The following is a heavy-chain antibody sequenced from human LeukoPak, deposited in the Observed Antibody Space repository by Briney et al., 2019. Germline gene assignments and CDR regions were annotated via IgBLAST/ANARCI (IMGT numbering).Heavy chain of an antibody. J-gene: IGHJ4*02. D-gene: IGHD3-10*01. Sequence: PSGTLSLTCAVSGGSISSSNWWNWVRQPPGKGLEWIGEIYHTGSTNYNPSLKSRVTISVDKSKNQFSLKLSSVTAADTAVYYCARVFYYGSGSRANFDYWGQGTLVTVSS. CDR2: IYHTGST. V-gene: IGHV4-4*02. CDR3: ARVFYYGSGSRANFDY. CDR1: GGSISSSNW.